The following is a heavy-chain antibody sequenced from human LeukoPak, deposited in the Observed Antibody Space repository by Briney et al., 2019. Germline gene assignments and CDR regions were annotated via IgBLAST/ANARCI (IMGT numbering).Heavy chain of an antibody. CDR2: IYSGGST. Sequence: GGSLRLSCAASGFTVSSNYMSWVRQAPGKGLEWVSVIYSGGSTYYADSVKGRFTISRDNSKNTLYLQMNSLRAEDTAVYYCARATIYMWFGEPSDAFDIWGKGTMVTVSS. V-gene: IGHV3-66*01. D-gene: IGHD3-10*01. CDR3: ARATIYMWFGEPSDAFDI. J-gene: IGHJ3*02. CDR1: GFTVSSNY.